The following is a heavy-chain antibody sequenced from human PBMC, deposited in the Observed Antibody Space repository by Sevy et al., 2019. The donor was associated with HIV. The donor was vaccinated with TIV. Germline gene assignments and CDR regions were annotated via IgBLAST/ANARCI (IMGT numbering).Heavy chain of an antibody. Sequence: ASVKVSCKASGYTFTSYYMNWVRQAPGQGLEWMGIVNPSGGSTSYAQKFQGRVTMTRDTSTSTVYMELSRLRSEDTAVYYCARGSGGRSGWFYPWGQGTLVTVSS. V-gene: IGHV1-46*01. CDR1: GYTFTSYY. CDR3: ARGSGGRSGWFYP. D-gene: IGHD2-15*01. CDR2: VNPSGGST. J-gene: IGHJ5*02.